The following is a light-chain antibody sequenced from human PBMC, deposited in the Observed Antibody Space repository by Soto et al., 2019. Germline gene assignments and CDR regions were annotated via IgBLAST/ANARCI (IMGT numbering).Light chain of an antibody. CDR3: QQYYSTPPYT. Sequence: DIVMTQSPDSLAVSLGERANINCKSSQSVLYSSNNKNYLAWYQQKPGQPPKLLIYWASTRESGVPDRFSGSGSGTDFTLTISSLQDEDVAVYYCQQYYSTPPYTFGQGTKLEIK. J-gene: IGKJ2*01. CDR2: WAS. V-gene: IGKV4-1*01. CDR1: QSVLYSSNNKNY.